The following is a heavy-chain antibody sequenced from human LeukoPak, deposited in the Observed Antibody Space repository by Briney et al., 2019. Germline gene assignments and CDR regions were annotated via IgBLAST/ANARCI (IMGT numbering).Heavy chain of an antibody. CDR2: ISYDGSNK. J-gene: IGHJ4*02. Sequence: GSLRPSCAASGFTFSSYAMHWVRQAPGKGLEWVAVISYDGSNKYYADSVKGRFTISRDNSKNTLYLQMNSLRAEDTAVYYCARFRIAAAGTVDYWGQGTLVTVSS. D-gene: IGHD6-13*01. CDR1: GFTFSSYA. V-gene: IGHV3-30-3*01. CDR3: ARFRIAAAGTVDY.